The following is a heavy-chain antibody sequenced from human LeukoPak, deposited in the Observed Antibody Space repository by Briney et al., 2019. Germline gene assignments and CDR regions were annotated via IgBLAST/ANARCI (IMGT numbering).Heavy chain of an antibody. Sequence: GGSLRLSCATSGFPFSAYDMHWVRQAPGKGLEWVSAFGSAGDTYYPGAVKGRFTISRDYAKNSLFLQLNNLIAGDTAVYFCVRGALPGDNWYFDLWGRGTLVTVSS. V-gene: IGHV3-13*01. CDR2: FGSAGDT. CDR1: GFPFSAYD. J-gene: IGHJ2*01. CDR3: VRGALPGDNWYFDL.